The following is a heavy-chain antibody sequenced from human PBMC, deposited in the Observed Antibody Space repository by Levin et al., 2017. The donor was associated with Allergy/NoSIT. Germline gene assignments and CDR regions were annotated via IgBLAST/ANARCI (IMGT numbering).Heavy chain of an antibody. V-gene: IGHV3-30-3*01. Sequence: GGSLRLSCAASGFTFSSYAMHWVRQAPGKGLEWVAVISYDGSNKYYADSVKGRFTISRDNSKNTLYLQMNSLRAEDTAVYYCARESSYYYGSGSYRPFDIWGQGTMVTVSS. D-gene: IGHD3-10*01. J-gene: IGHJ3*02. CDR2: ISYDGSNK. CDR1: GFTFSSYA. CDR3: ARESSYYYGSGSYRPFDI.